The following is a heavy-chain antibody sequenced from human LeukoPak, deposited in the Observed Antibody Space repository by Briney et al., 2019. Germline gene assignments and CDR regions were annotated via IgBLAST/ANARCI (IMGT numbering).Heavy chain of an antibody. CDR2: MSGDATST. CDR1: GFTFSSYT. V-gene: IGHV3-23*01. D-gene: IGHD6-13*01. Sequence: PGGSLRLSCAASGFTFSSYTMNWVRQAPGKGLEWVSTMSGDATSTYYADSVKGRFTISRDNSKNTLYLQMNSLRAEDTAVYYCAKRTSGSSCYSSDYWGQGTLVTVSS. CDR3: AKRTSGSSCYSSDY. J-gene: IGHJ4*02.